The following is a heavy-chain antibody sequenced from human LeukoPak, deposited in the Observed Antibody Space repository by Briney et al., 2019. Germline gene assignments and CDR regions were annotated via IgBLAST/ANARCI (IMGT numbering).Heavy chain of an antibody. V-gene: IGHV3-23*01. Sequence: GGSLRLSCAASGFTFSSYWMNWARQAPGKGLEWVSAISGSGGSTYYADSVKGRFTISRDNSKNTLYLQMNSLRAEDTAVYYCARQVVPAENWFDPWAQGALVTVSS. CDR3: ARQVVPAENWFDP. D-gene: IGHD2-2*01. J-gene: IGHJ5*02. CDR2: ISGSGGST. CDR1: GFTFSSYW.